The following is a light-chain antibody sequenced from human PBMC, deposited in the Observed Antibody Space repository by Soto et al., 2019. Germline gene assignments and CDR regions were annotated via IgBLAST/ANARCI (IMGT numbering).Light chain of an antibody. J-gene: IGLJ1*01. CDR2: EVN. Sequence: QSVLTQPPSASGSPGQSVTISCTGTSSDVGGYNYVSWFQQHPGKAPKLIIHEVNQRPSGVPDRFPGSKSGNTASLTVSGLQAEDEGTYYCSSYGGYNNVVFGTGTKLTVL. CDR1: SSDVGGYNY. V-gene: IGLV2-8*01. CDR3: SSYGGYNNVV.